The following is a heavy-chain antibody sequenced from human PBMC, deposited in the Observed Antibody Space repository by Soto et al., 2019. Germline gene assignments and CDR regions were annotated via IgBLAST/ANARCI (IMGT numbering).Heavy chain of an antibody. D-gene: IGHD3-22*01. CDR1: GGTFSSYA. CDR2: IIPIFGTA. V-gene: IGHV1-69*13. Sequence: GASVKVSCKASGGTFSSYAISWVRQAPGQGLEWMGGIIPIFGTANYAQKFQGRVTITADESTSTAYMELSSLRSEDTAVYYCASGTYYYDSSGYPYYYYYYGMDVWGQGTTVTVSS. J-gene: IGHJ6*02. CDR3: ASGTYYYDSSGYPYYYYYYGMDV.